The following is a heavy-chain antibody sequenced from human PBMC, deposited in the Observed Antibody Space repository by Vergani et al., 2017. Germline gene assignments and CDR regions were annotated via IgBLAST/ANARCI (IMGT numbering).Heavy chain of an antibody. CDR1: GFTFSSYS. J-gene: IGHJ3*02. CDR2: ISSSSSYI. D-gene: IGHD3-10*01. V-gene: IGHV3-21*01. CDR3: ARDQGVLLWFGESHDAFDI. Sequence: VQLVESGGGVVQPGGSLRLSCAASGFTFSSYSMNWVRQAPGKGLEWVSSISSSSSYIYYADSVKGRFTISRDNAKNSLYLQMNSLRAEDTAVYYCARDQGVLLWFGESHDAFDIWGQGTMVTVSS.